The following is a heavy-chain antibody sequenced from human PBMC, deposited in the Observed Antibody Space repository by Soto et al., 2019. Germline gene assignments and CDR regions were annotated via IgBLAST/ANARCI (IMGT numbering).Heavy chain of an antibody. CDR1: GGSISSSSNY. D-gene: IGHD3-3*01. CDR2: ISYSGST. J-gene: IGHJ4*02. Sequence: PSETLSLTCTVSGGSISSSSNYWGWIRQPPGKGLEWIGSISYSGSTYYNPSLKSRVSISVDTSKNQFSLKLNSVSAPDTAVYYCARGHGGVTVFGAPGHFDYWGQGTLVTVSS. CDR3: ARGHGGVTVFGAPGHFDY. V-gene: IGHV4-39*01.